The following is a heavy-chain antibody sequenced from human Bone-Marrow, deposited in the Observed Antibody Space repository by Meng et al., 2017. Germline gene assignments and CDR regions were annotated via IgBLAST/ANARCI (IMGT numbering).Heavy chain of an antibody. V-gene: IGHV4-34*01. Sequence: GSLRLSCAVYGGSFNGYYWSWIRQPPGKGLEWIGEINHSGSTNYNPSLKSRVTISVDTSKNQFSLKLSSVTAADTAVYYCARRFSAKYYYDSSGSYFDLWGRGTLVTVSS. J-gene: IGHJ2*01. CDR1: GGSFNGYY. CDR2: INHSGST. D-gene: IGHD3-22*01. CDR3: ARRFSAKYYYDSSGSYFDL.